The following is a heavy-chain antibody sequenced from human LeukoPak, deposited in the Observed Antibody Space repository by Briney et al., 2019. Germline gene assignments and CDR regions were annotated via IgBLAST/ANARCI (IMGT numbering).Heavy chain of an antibody. D-gene: IGHD2-2*01. CDR3: ARGGLGEYCSSTSCYDPFDY. CDR2: IIPILGTA. V-gene: IGHV1-69*10. J-gene: IGHJ4*02. Sequence: GASVKVSCKASGGTFSSYAISWVRQAPGQGLEWMGGIIPILGTANYAQKFQGRVTITADKSTSTAYMELSSLRSEDTAVYYCARGGLGEYCSSTSCYDPFDYWGQGTLVTVSS. CDR1: GGTFSSYA.